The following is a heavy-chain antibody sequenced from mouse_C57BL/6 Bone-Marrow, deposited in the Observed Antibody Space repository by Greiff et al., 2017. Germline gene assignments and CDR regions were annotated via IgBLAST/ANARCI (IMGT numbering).Heavy chain of an antibody. V-gene: IGHV1-63*01. J-gene: IGHJ1*03. CDR1: GYTFTNYW. CDR2: IYPGGGYT. Sequence: QVQLQQSGAELVRPGTSVKMSCKASGYTFTNYWIGWAKQRPGHGLEWIGDIYPGGGYTNYNEKFKGKATLTADKSSITAYMQFSILTSEDSAIYYCARGDYGSTRYFDVWGTGTTVTVSS. CDR3: ARGDYGSTRYFDV. D-gene: IGHD1-1*01.